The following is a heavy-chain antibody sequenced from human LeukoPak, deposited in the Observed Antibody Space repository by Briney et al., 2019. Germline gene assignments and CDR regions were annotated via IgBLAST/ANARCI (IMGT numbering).Heavy chain of an antibody. CDR3: ARGSLVVVAATRFDY. D-gene: IGHD2-15*01. J-gene: IGHJ4*02. V-gene: IGHV1-46*01. CDR1: GYTFTGYY. Sequence: GASVKVSCKASGYTFTGYYMHWVRQAPGQGLEWMGIINPSGGSTSYAQKFQGRVTMTRDTSTSSVYMELSSLRSEDTAVYYCARGSLVVVAATRFDYWGQGTLATVSS. CDR2: INPSGGST.